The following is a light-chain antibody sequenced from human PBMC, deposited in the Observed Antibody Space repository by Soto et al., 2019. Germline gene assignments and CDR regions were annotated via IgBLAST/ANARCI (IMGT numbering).Light chain of an antibody. CDR1: SSDVGGYNY. V-gene: IGLV2-14*01. CDR2: EVS. CDR3: SSYTGSSTPV. Sequence: QSALTQPASVSGSPGQSITISCTGTSSDVGGYNYVSWYQHHPGKAPKLMIYEVSNRPSGVSIRFSGSKSGNTASLTISGLQAEDEADYYCSSYTGSSTPVFGGGTKLTVL. J-gene: IGLJ3*02.